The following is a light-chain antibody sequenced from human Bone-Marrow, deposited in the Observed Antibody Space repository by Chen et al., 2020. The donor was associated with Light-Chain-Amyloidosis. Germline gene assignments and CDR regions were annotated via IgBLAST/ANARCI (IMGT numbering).Light chain of an antibody. CDR2: EDD. Sequence: NFMLTQPHSGSASPGKTVINSCTRSSGSSATNYGQWYQQRPGSTPTTVIYEDDQRPSVVPQRFSASIDSCSASAYIITAGLKTDDAADYCCQSYRRSSQGVFGGGTWLTVL. V-gene: IGLV6-57*01. CDR1: SGSSATNY. CDR3: QSYRRSSQGV. J-gene: IGLJ3*02.